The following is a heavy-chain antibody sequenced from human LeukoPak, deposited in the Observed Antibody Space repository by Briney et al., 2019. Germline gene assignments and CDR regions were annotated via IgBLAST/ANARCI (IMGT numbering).Heavy chain of an antibody. V-gene: IGHV3-74*01. CDR1: GFMFSSYW. D-gene: IGHD4-17*01. Sequence: PGGSLRLSCAASGFMFSSYWMHWVRQAPGEGLVWVSRINGDGSTTSYADSVKGRFTISRDNARNTLYLQMNSLRAEDTAVYYCARRTTVTTIDYWGQGTLVTVSS. CDR2: INGDGSTT. J-gene: IGHJ4*02. CDR3: ARRTTVTTIDY.